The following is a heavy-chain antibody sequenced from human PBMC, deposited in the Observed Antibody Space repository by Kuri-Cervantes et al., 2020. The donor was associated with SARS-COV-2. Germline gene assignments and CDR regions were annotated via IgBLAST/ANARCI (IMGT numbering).Heavy chain of an antibody. CDR1: GFTFSSYS. V-gene: IGHV3-21*01. CDR3: AGDLWTTVTHEGNDY. J-gene: IGHJ4*02. Sequence: GESLKISCAASGFTFSSYSMNWVRQAPGKGLEWVSSISSSSSYIYYADSVKGRFTISRDNSKNTLYLQMNSLSAEDTAVYYCAGDLWTTVTHEGNDYWGQGTLVTVSS. CDR2: ISSSSSYI. D-gene: IGHD4-17*01.